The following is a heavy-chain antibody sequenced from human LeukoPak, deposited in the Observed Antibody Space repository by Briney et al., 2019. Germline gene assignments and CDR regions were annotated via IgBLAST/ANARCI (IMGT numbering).Heavy chain of an antibody. Sequence: GGSLRLSCAASGFTFSSYSMNWFRQAPGKGLEGVSSISSSSSYIYYADSVKGRFTISRDNAKNSLYLQMNSLRAEDTAVYYCARRDYYYYYMDVWGKGTTVTVSS. J-gene: IGHJ6*03. CDR1: GFTFSSYS. CDR2: ISSSSSYI. CDR3: ARRDYYYYYMDV. V-gene: IGHV3-21*01.